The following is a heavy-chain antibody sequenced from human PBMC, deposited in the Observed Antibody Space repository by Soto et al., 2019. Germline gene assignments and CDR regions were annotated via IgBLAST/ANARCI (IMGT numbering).Heavy chain of an antibody. D-gene: IGHD3-9*01. Sequence: GGSLRLSCAASGFTFNNHAMAWVRQAPGKGLEWVSSIGHSGYSINYGDSVKGRFTISRDNSKNMVFLEMNGLRAEDTAVYYCARSDDKDILTGCYNWGQGTLVTVSS. V-gene: IGHV3-23*01. CDR3: ARSDDKDILTGCYN. J-gene: IGHJ4*02. CDR2: IGHSGYSI. CDR1: GFTFNNHA.